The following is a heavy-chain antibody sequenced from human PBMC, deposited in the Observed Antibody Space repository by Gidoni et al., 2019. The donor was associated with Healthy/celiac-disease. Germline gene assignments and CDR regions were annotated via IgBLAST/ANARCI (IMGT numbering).Heavy chain of an antibody. D-gene: IGHD3-16*01. V-gene: IGHV4-59*01. Sequence: QVQLQESGPGLVKPSETLSLTCTVSGGSISSYYWSWIRQPPGKGLEWIGYIYYSGSTNYNPSLKSRVTISVDTSKNQFSLKLSSVTAADTAVYYCARGHRPKRAFGGVSIWFDPWGQGTLVTVSS. CDR3: ARGHRPKRAFGGVSIWFDP. CDR1: GGSISSYY. CDR2: IYYSGST. J-gene: IGHJ5*02.